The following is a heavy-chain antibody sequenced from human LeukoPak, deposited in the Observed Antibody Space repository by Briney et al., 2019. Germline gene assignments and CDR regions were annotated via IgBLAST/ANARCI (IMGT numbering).Heavy chain of an antibody. CDR1: GYTFTSYD. V-gene: IGHV1-18*01. J-gene: IGHJ4*02. D-gene: IGHD6-19*01. Sequence: ASVKVSCKASGYTFTSYDINWVRQAPGQGLEWMGWISPYNGNTNYAQKLQGRVTMTTDTSTSTAYMELRSLRSDDTAVYYCARSGPLEQWLAFDWGQGTLVTVSS. CDR3: ARSGPLEQWLAFD. CDR2: ISPYNGNT.